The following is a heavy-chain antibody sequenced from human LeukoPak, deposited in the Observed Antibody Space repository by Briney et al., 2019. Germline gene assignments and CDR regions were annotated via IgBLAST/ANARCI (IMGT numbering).Heavy chain of an antibody. CDR3: ASHPYDILTGYYQDY. CDR1: GGSISSYY. V-gene: IGHV4-59*08. Sequence: SETLSLTCTVSGGSISSYYWGWIRQPPGKGLEWIGYIYYSGSTNYNPSLKSRVTISVDTSKNQFSLKLSSVTAADTAVYYCASHPYDILTGYYQDYWGQGTLVTVSS. CDR2: IYYSGST. J-gene: IGHJ4*02. D-gene: IGHD3-9*01.